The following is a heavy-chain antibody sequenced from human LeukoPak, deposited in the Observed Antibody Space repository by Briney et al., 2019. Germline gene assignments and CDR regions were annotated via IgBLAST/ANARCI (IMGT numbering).Heavy chain of an antibody. D-gene: IGHD6-13*01. V-gene: IGHV4-34*01. CDR3: ARGIAAAGTDGVKEHYHYMDV. J-gene: IGHJ6*03. Sequence: PSETLSLTCAVYGGSFSGYYWSWIRQPPGKGLEWIGEINHSGSTNYNPSLKSRVTISVDTSKNQFSLKLSSVTAADTAVYYCARGIAAAGTDGVKEHYHYMDVWGKGTTVTVSS. CDR1: GGSFSGYY. CDR2: INHSGST.